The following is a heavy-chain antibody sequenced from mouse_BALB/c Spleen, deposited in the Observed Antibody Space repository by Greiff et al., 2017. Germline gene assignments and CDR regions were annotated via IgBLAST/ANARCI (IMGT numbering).Heavy chain of an antibody. J-gene: IGHJ2*01. V-gene: IGHV1-14*01. Sequence: EVQLQQSGPELVKPGASVKMSCKASGYTFTSYVMHWVKQKPGQGLEWIGYINPYNDGTKYNEKFKGKATLTSDKSSSTAYMELSSLTSEDSAVYYCASVYRYDPFDYWGQGTTLTVSS. CDR1: GYTFTSYV. CDR2: INPYNDGT. D-gene: IGHD2-14*01. CDR3: ASVYRYDPFDY.